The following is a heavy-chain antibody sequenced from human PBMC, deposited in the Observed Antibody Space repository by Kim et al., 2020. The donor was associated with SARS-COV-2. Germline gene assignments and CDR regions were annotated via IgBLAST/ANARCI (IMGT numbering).Heavy chain of an antibody. D-gene: IGHD5-12*01. CDR3: ARGRNSGYDPLDL. J-gene: IGHJ5*02. Sequence: SETLSLTCNVSGVSIRSFYWSWIRQPPGKGLEWIGYVYYSGTTNYNPSLESRVIISADTSKNQLSLRLTSLTAADTAVYYCARGRNSGYDPLDLWGQGSLVTVS. CDR1: GVSIRSFY. V-gene: IGHV4-59*01. CDR2: VYYSGTT.